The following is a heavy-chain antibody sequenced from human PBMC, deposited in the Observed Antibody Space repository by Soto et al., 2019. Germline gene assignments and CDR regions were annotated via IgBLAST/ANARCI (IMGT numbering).Heavy chain of an antibody. CDR3: ARGTQTTVTTRLFDS. CDR2: INTDGSST. V-gene: IGHV3-74*01. J-gene: IGHJ4*02. CDR1: GFTFSSHW. D-gene: IGHD4-17*01. Sequence: GGSLRLSCAASGFTFSSHWMHWVRQAPGKGLVWVSRINTDGSSTSYADSVKGRFTISRDNAKNTLYLQMNSLRAEDTDLYYCARGTQTTVTTRLFDSWGQGTLVTVSS.